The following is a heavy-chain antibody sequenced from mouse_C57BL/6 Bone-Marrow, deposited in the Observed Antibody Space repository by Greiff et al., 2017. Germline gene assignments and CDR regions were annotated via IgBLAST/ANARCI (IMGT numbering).Heavy chain of an antibody. CDR1: GYTFTSYW. CDR2: IDPSDSYT. Sequence: QVQLQQPGAELVMPGASVKLSCKASGYTFTSYWMHWVKQRPGQGLEWLGEIDPSDSYTNYNQKFKGKSTLTVDKSSSTAYMQLSSLTSEDSAVYYCARDGYYPPWFAYWGQGTLVTVSA. D-gene: IGHD2-3*01. CDR3: ARDGYYPPWFAY. V-gene: IGHV1-69*01. J-gene: IGHJ3*01.